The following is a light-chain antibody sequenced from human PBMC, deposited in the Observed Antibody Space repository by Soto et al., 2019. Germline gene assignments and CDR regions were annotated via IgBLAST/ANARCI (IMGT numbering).Light chain of an antibody. J-gene: IGLJ3*02. CDR3: QTWDTGIV. Sequence: QPVLTQSPSASASLGASVKLTCTLSSGHSSYAIAWHQQQPEKGPRYLMNLNSDGSHSKGDGIPDRFSGSSSGAERYLTISSLQSEDEADYYCQTWDTGIVFGGGTQLTVL. V-gene: IGLV4-69*01. CDR1: SGHSSYA. CDR2: LNSDGSH.